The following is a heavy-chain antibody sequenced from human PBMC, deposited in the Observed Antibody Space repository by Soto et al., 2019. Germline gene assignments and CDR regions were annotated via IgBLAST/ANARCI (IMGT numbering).Heavy chain of an antibody. CDR1: GFTFSSYW. CDR2: IKQDGSEK. V-gene: IGHV3-7*01. Sequence: QPGGSLRLSCAASGFTFSSYWMSWVRQAPGKGLEWVANIKQDGSEKYYVDSVKGRFTISRDNAKNSLYLQMNSLRAEDTAVYYCARVGWAMVRGVIRSRGRPSAIDYWGQGTLVTVSS. D-gene: IGHD3-10*01. CDR3: ARVGWAMVRGVIRSRGRPSAIDY. J-gene: IGHJ4*02.